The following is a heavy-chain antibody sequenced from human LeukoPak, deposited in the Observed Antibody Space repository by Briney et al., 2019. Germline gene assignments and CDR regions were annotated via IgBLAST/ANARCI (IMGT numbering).Heavy chain of an antibody. CDR1: GYTFTSYD. Sequence: APVKVSCKASGYTFTSYDINWVRQATGQGLEWMGWMNPNSGNTGYAQKFQGRVTMTRNTSISTAYMELSSLRSEDTAVYYCATRPYSSTNAFDIWGQGTMVTVSS. V-gene: IGHV1-8*01. J-gene: IGHJ3*02. CDR2: MNPNSGNT. D-gene: IGHD6-13*01. CDR3: ATRPYSSTNAFDI.